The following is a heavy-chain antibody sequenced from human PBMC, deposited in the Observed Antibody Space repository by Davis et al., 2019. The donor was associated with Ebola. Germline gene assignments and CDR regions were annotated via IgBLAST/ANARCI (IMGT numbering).Heavy chain of an antibody. CDR1: GFTFSSYA. Sequence: PGGSLRLSCLASGFTFSSYAMHWVRQAPGKGLQYLAGITSNGGNTYHADSVKGRFTVSRDNSRNILYLQMNSLRAEDTAVYYCARDTWYSGDDNGGDWGQGTLVTVSS. V-gene: IGHV3-64*04. CDR3: ARDTWYSGDDNGGD. D-gene: IGHD1-26*01. CDR2: ITSNGGNT. J-gene: IGHJ4*02.